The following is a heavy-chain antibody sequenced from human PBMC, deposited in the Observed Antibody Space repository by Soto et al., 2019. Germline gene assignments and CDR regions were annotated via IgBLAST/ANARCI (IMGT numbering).Heavy chain of an antibody. CDR1: GGSISSGGYS. CDR2: IYHSGST. J-gene: IGHJ4*02. Sequence: QLQLQESGSGLVKPSQTLSLTCAVSGGSISSGGYSWSWIRQPPGKGLEWIGYIYHSGSTYYNPSLNSRVTISVDRSKNQFSLKLSSVTAADTAVYYCASIRYNWNYVDYWGQGTLVTVSS. D-gene: IGHD1-20*01. V-gene: IGHV4-30-2*01. CDR3: ASIRYNWNYVDY.